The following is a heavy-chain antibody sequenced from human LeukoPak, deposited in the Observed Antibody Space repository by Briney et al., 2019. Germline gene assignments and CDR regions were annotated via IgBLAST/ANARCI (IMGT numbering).Heavy chain of an antibody. V-gene: IGHV1-2*02. D-gene: IGHD3-10*01. CDR2: INPNSGGT. CDR3: ARVVEIGEYYFDY. J-gene: IGHJ4*02. CDR1: GYTFTGYY. Sequence: ASVRVSCKASGYTFTGYYMHWVRQAPGQGLEWMGWINPNSGGTNYAQKFQGRVTMTRDTSISTAYMELSRLRSDDTAVYYCARVVEIGEYYFDYWGQGTLVTVSS.